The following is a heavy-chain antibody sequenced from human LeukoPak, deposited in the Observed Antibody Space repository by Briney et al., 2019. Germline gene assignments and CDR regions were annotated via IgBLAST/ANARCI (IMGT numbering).Heavy chain of an antibody. CDR1: GFTFSNYW. D-gene: IGHD2-21*01. V-gene: IGHV3-7*01. CDR2: VNRDGGEK. J-gene: IGHJ5*02. CDR3: STYILNAGDSNWYDR. Sequence: GGSLRLSCAASGFTFSNYWMNWVRQAPGKGLEWVANVNRDGGEKYYMDSVKGRFTISRDNTKNSLYLHMSILRADDTAVYFCSTYILNAGDSNWYDRWGQGTLVTVSS.